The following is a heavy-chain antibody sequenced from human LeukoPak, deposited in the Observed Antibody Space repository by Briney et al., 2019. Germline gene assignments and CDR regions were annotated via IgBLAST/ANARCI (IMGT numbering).Heavy chain of an antibody. J-gene: IGHJ5*02. V-gene: IGHV3-15*01. D-gene: IGHD4-17*01. CDR1: GFTFSNAW. Sequence: GGSLRLSCAASGFTFSNAWMSWVRQAPGKGLEGVGRIKSETDGGTIDYAAPVKGRFTISRDDSKITLYLQMNSLKSEDTAVYYCTTIAGDYPLSWGQGTLVTVSS. CDR3: TTIAGDYPLS. CDR2: IKSETDGGTI.